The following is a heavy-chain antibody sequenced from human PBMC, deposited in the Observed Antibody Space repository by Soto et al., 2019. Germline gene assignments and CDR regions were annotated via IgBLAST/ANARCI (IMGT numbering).Heavy chain of an antibody. D-gene: IGHD5-12*01. J-gene: IGHJ5*02. V-gene: IGHV3-48*03. CDR3: ARDGRYGAES. CDR1: GFTFSSYE. CDR2: ISSSGSTI. Sequence: PGGSLRLSCAASGFTFSSYEMNWVRQAPGKGLEWVSYISSSGSTIYYADSVKGRFTISRDNAKNSLYLQMNSLRAEDTAVYYCARDGRYGAESWGQGTLVTVSS.